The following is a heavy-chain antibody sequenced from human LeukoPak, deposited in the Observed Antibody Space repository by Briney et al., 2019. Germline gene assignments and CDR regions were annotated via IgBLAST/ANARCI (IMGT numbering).Heavy chain of an antibody. V-gene: IGHV3-11*04. CDR1: GFTFSDYY. Sequence: GGSLRLSCAASGFTFSDYYMSWIRQAPGKGLEWVSYISSSGNTTYHADSVKGRFTISRDNSKNTLYLQMNSLRAEDTAVYYCAKSSFYYDSSGYSAFDIWGQGTMVTVSS. J-gene: IGHJ3*02. CDR3: AKSSFYYDSSGYSAFDI. D-gene: IGHD3-22*01. CDR2: ISSSGNTT.